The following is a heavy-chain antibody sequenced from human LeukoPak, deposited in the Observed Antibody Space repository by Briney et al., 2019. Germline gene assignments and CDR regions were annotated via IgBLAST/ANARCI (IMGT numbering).Heavy chain of an antibody. V-gene: IGHV3-30*02. CDR3: ASISWYGPAFDI. CDR1: GFAFSSYG. Sequence: PGGSLRLSCAASGFAFSSYGMHWVRQAPGKGLEWVAFIRYDGMNKNYADSVKGRFTISRDNAKNSLYLQMNSLRAEDTAVYYCASISWYGPAFDIWGQGTMVTVSS. J-gene: IGHJ3*02. CDR2: IRYDGMNK. D-gene: IGHD6-13*01.